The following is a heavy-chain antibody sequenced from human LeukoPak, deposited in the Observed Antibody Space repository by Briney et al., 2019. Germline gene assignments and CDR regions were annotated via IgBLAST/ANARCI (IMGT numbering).Heavy chain of an antibody. D-gene: IGHD1-26*01. CDR3: ARVGATPRYYNYYGMDV. J-gene: IGHJ6*02. V-gene: IGHV1-18*01. CDR2: ISAYNGNT. Sequence: ASVKVSCKASGYTFTSYGISWVRPAPGQGLEWMGWISAYNGNTNYAQKLQGRVTMTTDTSTSTAYMELRSLRSDDTAVYYCARVGATPRYYNYYGMDVWGQGTTVTVSS. CDR1: GYTFTSYG.